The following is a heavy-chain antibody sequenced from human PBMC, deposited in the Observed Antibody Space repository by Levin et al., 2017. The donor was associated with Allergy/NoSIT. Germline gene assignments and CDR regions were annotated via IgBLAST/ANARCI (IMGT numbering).Heavy chain of an antibody. J-gene: IGHJ4*02. CDR3: AGDAEPIAAAGTFGNY. D-gene: IGHD6-13*01. CDR1: GYTFTGYY. CDR2: INPNSGDT. V-gene: IGHV1-2*02. Sequence: GESLKISCKASGYTFTGYYIHWVRQAPGQGLEWMGWINPNSGDTNYAQKFQGRVTMTRDTSISTAYMELNRLRSDDTAVYYCAGDAEPIAAAGTFGNYWGQGTLVTVSS.